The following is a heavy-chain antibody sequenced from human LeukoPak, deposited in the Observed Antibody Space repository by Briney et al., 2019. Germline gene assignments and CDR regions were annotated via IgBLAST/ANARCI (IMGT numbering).Heavy chain of an antibody. CDR1: GYTFTGYY. J-gene: IGHJ4*02. Sequence: ASVKVSCKASGYTFTGYYMHWVRQAPGQGLEWMGWINPNSGGTNYAQKFQGRVTMTRDTSISTAYMELSRLGSDDTAVYYCARDSGDSSSWYYFDYWGQGTLVTVSS. D-gene: IGHD6-13*01. CDR2: INPNSGGT. V-gene: IGHV1-2*02. CDR3: ARDSGDSSSWYYFDY.